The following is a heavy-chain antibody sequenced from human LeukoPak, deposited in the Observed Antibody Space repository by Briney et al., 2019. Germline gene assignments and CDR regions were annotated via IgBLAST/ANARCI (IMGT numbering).Heavy chain of an antibody. CDR1: GGTFSSYA. CDR3: ASGGRDYDFWSGYNGAFYI. Sequence: ASVKVSCKASGGTFSSYAISWVRQAPGQGLEWMGGIIPIFGTANYAQKFQGRVTITTDESTSTAYMELSSLRSEDTAVYYCASGGRDYDFWSGYNGAFYIWGQGTMVTVSS. CDR2: IIPIFGTA. J-gene: IGHJ3*02. V-gene: IGHV1-69*05. D-gene: IGHD3-3*01.